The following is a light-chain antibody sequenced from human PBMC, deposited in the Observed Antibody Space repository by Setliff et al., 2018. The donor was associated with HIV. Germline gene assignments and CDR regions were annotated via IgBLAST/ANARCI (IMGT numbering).Light chain of an antibody. V-gene: IGLV3-21*03. CDR3: QVWDFTSDG. CDR1: NIGSKS. CDR2: DDS. J-gene: IGLJ1*01. Sequence: SYELTQPPSVSVAPGKTASITCGGNNIGSKSVHWYQQKPSQAPVLVVYDDSGRPSGIPERFSGSNSGNTATLTISRVEAGDEADYYCQVWDFTSDGFGTGTKVTVL.